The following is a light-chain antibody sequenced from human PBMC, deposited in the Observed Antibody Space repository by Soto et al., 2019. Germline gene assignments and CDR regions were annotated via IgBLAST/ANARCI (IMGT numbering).Light chain of an antibody. Sequence: EIVMTQSPATLSVSPGERATLSCRASQSVSSNLAWYQQKPGQAPTLLIYGASTRATGIPARFSGSGSGTEFTHTISSLQSEDVAVYYCQQYNNWPWTFGQGTKVEIK. J-gene: IGKJ1*01. V-gene: IGKV3-15*01. CDR2: GAS. CDR3: QQYNNWPWT. CDR1: QSVSSN.